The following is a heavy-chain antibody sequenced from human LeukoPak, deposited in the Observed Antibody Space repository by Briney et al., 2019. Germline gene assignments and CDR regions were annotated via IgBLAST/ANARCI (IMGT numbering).Heavy chain of an antibody. D-gene: IGHD3-10*01. Sequence: GGSLRLSCTTSGFTFGDYSMSWFRQAPGQGLEWVSFIKSKTYGGTIEYAASVQGRFTISRDDSKSIAYLQMNSLKTEDTAVYYCARAHYGSGNSVNLCYFDYWGQGTLVTVSS. CDR3: ARAHYGSGNSVNLCYFDY. CDR1: GFTFGDYS. J-gene: IGHJ4*02. CDR2: IKSKTYGGTI. V-gene: IGHV3-49*03.